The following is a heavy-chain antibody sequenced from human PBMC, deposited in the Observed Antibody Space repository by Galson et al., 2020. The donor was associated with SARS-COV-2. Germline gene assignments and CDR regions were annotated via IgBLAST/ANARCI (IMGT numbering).Heavy chain of an antibody. V-gene: IGHV3-21*06. CDR3: ARVGDHDYDYSYCYPMDV. CDR2: ITKSGDYT. D-gene: IGHD4-4*01. J-gene: IGHJ6*02. Sequence: GGSLRLSCATSGFTFSAYSFNWVRQAPGKGLEWVSYITKSGDYTYYADSLKGRFTISRDNAKNSLSLQMNSLRAEDTALYYCARVGDHDYDYSYCYPMDVWGQGTTVTVSS. CDR1: GFTFSAYS.